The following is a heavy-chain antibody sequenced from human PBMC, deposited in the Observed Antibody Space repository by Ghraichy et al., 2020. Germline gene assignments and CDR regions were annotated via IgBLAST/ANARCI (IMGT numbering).Heavy chain of an antibody. CDR2: IWYDGSNK. J-gene: IGHJ3*02. Sequence: SLRLSCAASGFTFSSYGMHWVRQAPGKGLEWVAVIWYDGSNKYYADSVKGRFTISRDNSKNTLYLQMNSLRAEDTAVYYCAREATVRYYDSSGTRADAFDIWGQGTMVTVSS. V-gene: IGHV3-33*01. CDR1: GFTFSSYG. CDR3: AREATVRYYDSSGTRADAFDI. D-gene: IGHD3-22*01.